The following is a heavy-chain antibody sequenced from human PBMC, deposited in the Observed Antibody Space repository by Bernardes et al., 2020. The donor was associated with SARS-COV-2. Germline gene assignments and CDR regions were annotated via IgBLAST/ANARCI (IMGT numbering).Heavy chain of an antibody. J-gene: IGHJ5*02. CDR3: ARLEAVALSNWFDP. Sequence: SDTLYLTCNVSGDSISSSSYYWGWIRQPPGKGLEWIGSFFYSGSTYYNPSLKSRVIISVDTSKNQFSLKLSSVTAADTAVYYCARLEAVALSNWFDPWGQGTLVTVSS. D-gene: IGHD6-19*01. CDR2: FFYSGST. CDR1: GDSISSSSYY. V-gene: IGHV4-39*01.